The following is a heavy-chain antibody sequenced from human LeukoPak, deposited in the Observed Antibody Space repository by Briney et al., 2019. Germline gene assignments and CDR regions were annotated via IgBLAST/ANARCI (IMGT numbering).Heavy chain of an antibody. D-gene: IGHD4-17*01. CDR2: IIPIFGTA. CDR3: ARSFYGDYAYFDY. CDR1: GGTFSSYA. V-gene: IGHV1-69*13. J-gene: IGHJ4*02. Sequence: SVKVSCKASGGTFSSYAISWVRQAPGQGLEWMGGIIPIFGTANYAQKFQGRVTITADESTSTAYMELSSLRSEDTAVYYCARSFYGDYAYFDYWGQGTLVTVSS.